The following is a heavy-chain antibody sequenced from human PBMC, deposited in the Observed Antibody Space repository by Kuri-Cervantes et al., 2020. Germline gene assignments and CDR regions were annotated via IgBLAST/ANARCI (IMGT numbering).Heavy chain of an antibody. J-gene: IGHJ6*03. CDR1: GFTFSGSA. D-gene: IGHD2-8*02. CDR2: IRSKANSYAT. CDR3: TTDTPLVVYSYYYYYYMDV. Sequence: GGSLRLSCAASGFTFSGSAMHWVRQASGKGLEWVGRIRSKANSYATAYAASVKGRFTISRDDSKNTLYLQMNSLKTEDTAVYYCTTDTPLVVYSYYYYYYMDVWGKGTTVTVSS. V-gene: IGHV3-73*01.